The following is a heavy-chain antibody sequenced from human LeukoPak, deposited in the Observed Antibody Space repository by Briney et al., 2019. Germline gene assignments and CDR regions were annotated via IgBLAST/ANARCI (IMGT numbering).Heavy chain of an antibody. CDR1: GGSISSYC. J-gene: IGHJ3*02. CDR2: IYTSGST. D-gene: IGHD3-22*01. V-gene: IGHV4-4*07. CDR3: ARGYYYDSSGTLRAFDI. Sequence: PSETLSLTCTVSGGSISSYCWSWIRQPAGKGLEWIGRIYTSGSTNYNPSLKSRVTMSVDTSKNQFSLKLSSVTAADTAVYYCARGYYYDSSGTLRAFDIWGQGTMVTVSS.